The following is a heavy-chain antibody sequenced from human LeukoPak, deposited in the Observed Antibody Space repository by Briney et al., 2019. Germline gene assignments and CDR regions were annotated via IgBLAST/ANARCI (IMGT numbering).Heavy chain of an antibody. V-gene: IGHV3-43*01. CDR2: AGWAGGTT. CDR1: GSNFDRYT. J-gene: IGHJ4*02. CDR3: AKELDTMFFDY. D-gene: IGHD3-10*02. Sequence: GGSLRLSCATSGSNFDRYTIHWVRQAPGKGLEWVSLAGWAGGTTFYSDSVRGRFTISRDSGRKSVYLQMNSLTTDDTAFYFCAKELDTMFFDYWGQGALVTVSS.